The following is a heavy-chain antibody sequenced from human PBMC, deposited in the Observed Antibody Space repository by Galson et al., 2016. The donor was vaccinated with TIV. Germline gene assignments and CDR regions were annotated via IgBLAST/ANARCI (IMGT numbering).Heavy chain of an antibody. V-gene: IGHV3-7*01. CDR2: IKQDGSEK. CDR3: SRDLTTGNPGYDF. J-gene: IGHJ4*02. D-gene: IGHD1-1*01. Sequence: SLRLSCAASGFTFSDYWMHWVRQAPGKGLEWVANIKQDGSEKYYVDSVKGRFIISRDNTKNSLYLQMSSLRAEDTAMYYCSRDLTTGNPGYDFWGQGTLVTVSS. CDR1: GFTFSDYW.